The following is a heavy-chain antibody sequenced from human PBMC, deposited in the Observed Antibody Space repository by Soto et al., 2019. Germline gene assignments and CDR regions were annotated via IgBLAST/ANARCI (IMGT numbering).Heavy chain of an antibody. J-gene: IGHJ4*02. CDR3: AKGGPLGYCSSTSCYVPFDY. CDR1: GFTFSSYA. V-gene: IGHV3-23*01. Sequence: PGGSLRLSCAASGFTFSSYAMSWVRQAPGKGLEWVSAISGSGGSTYYADSVKGRFTISRDNSKNTLYLQMNSLRAEDTAVYYCAKGGPLGYCSSTSCYVPFDYWGQGTLVTVSS. CDR2: ISGSGGST. D-gene: IGHD2-2*01.